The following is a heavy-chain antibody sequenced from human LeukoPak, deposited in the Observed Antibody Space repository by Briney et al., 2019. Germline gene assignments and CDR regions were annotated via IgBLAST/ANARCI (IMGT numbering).Heavy chain of an antibody. Sequence: SVKVSCKASGGTFSSYAISWVRQAPRQGLEWMGRIIPIFGTANYAQKFQGRVTITTDESTSTAYMELSSLRSEDTAVYYCATNPHCSGGSCYPYYYYYHMDVWGKGTTVTVSS. V-gene: IGHV1-69*05. CDR1: GGTFSSYA. D-gene: IGHD2-15*01. J-gene: IGHJ6*03. CDR3: ATNPHCSGGSCYPYYYYYHMDV. CDR2: IIPIFGTA.